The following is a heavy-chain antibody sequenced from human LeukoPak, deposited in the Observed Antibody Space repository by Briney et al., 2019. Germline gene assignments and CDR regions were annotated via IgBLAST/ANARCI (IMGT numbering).Heavy chain of an antibody. Sequence: PGGSLRLSCAASGFTFLSYWMSWVRQAPGKGLEWVANIKQDGSEKYYVDSVKGRFTISRDNVKNSLYLQMNSLRAEDTAVYYCARIRSSWFDYMDVWGKGTTVTVSS. CDR1: GFTFLSYW. CDR3: ARIRSSWFDYMDV. V-gene: IGHV3-7*01. J-gene: IGHJ6*03. D-gene: IGHD6-13*01. CDR2: IKQDGSEK.